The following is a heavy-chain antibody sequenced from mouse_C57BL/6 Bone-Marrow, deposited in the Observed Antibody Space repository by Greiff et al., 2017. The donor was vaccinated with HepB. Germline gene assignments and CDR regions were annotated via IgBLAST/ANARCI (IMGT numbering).Heavy chain of an antibody. CDR1: GFNIKDDY. V-gene: IGHV14-4*01. Sequence: SGAELVRPGASVKLSCTASGFNIKDDYMHWVKQRPEQGLEWIGWIDPENGDTEYASKFQGKATITADTSSNTAYLQLSSLTSEDTAVYYCTTGIRGYWGQGTTLTVSS. CDR3: TTGIRGY. J-gene: IGHJ2*01. CDR2: IDPENGDT.